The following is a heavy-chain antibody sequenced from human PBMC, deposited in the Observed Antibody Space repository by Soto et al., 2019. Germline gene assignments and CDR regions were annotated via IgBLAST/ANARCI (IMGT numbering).Heavy chain of an antibody. Sequence: QVQLVQSGGGVVQPGRSLKVSCAASGFSFSNYAIHWVRQAPGKGLEWVAFISYDGSSNYYADSVRGRFTLSRDNSKNMLYLQMNSLRPDDTAVYYCARDYSHGFEPWGQGTLVTVSS. V-gene: IGHV3-30-3*01. D-gene: IGHD2-21*01. CDR3: ARDYSHGFEP. CDR1: GFSFSNYA. CDR2: ISYDGSSN. J-gene: IGHJ5*02.